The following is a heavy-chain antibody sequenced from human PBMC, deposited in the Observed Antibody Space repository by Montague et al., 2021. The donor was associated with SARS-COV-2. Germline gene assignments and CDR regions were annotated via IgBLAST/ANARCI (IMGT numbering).Heavy chain of an antibody. V-gene: IGHV3-23*01. CDR3: AKDHGGYWGY. CDR1: GFTFSSYA. Sequence: SLSLSCSASGFTFSSYAMSWVRQAPGKGLEWVSAISGSGGSTYYADSVKGRFTISRDNSKNTLYLQMNSLRAEDTAVYYCAKDHGGYWGYWGQGTLVTVSS. CDR2: ISGSGGST. J-gene: IGHJ4*02. D-gene: IGHD5-12*01.